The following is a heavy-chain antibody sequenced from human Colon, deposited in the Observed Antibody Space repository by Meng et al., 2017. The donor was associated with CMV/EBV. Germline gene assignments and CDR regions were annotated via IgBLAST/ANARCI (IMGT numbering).Heavy chain of an antibody. J-gene: IGHJ4*02. CDR3: ARHYFDS. CDR1: AYTLRRND. Sequence: SWQASAYTLRRNDVHGERRAAAPGLEWMGWIHRNSGGTTSAKNFQGRVDWTRETSLSTASMEVRKLRSGDPAVYSCARHYFDSWGQGTLVTVSS. V-gene: IGHV1-2*02. CDR2: IHRNSGGT.